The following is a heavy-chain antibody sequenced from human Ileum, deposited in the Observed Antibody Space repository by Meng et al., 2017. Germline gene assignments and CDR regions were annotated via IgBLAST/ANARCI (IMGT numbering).Heavy chain of an antibody. V-gene: IGHV3-74*01. CDR1: GFTIRDHY. Sequence: EVQLVAAGGGLVQPGGSLRLSCATSGFTIRDHYMHWVRQAPGKGLEWVSRINSDGGGGTYADFVKGRFTISRDNAKNTLYLQMYSLTVDDTAIYYCVCFGGFSGFDPWGQGTLVTVSS. CDR2: INSDGGGG. CDR3: VCFGGFSGFDP. J-gene: IGHJ5*02. D-gene: IGHD3-10*01.